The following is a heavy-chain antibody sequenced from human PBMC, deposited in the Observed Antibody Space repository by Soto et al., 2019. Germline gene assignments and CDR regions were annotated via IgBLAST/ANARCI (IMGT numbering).Heavy chain of an antibody. D-gene: IGHD3-10*01. J-gene: IGHJ6*02. Sequence: SETLSLTCTVSGGSITSDYSCWSWIRQPPGEGLEWIGHIFDSGTTYTNPSLRSQVAISLDTSKNQFSLKLSSVTAADTAVYYCARDITMDVWGQGTTVTVSS. CDR1: GGSITSDYSC. CDR2: IFDSGTT. CDR3: ARDITMDV. V-gene: IGHV4-30-4*01.